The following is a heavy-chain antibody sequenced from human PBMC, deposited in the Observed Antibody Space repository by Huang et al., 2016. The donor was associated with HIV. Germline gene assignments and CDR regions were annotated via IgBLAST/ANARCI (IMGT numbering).Heavy chain of an antibody. Sequence: EVQLVESGGGLSQPGGSLRLSCAASGFTVSTNYMTWVRQAPGKGLACVSRIYGGGTTVNAGSVKGRFTISRDDSENTLYLHMTSLRAGDTAVYYCAKEGDTGAALGYWGQGTLVTVS. J-gene: IGHJ4*02. V-gene: IGHV3-53*01. CDR1: GFTVSTNY. CDR3: AKEGDTGAALGY. CDR2: IYGGGTT. D-gene: IGHD2-8*02.